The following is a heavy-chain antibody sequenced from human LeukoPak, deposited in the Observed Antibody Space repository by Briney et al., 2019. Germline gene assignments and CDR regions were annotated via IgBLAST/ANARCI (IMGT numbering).Heavy chain of an antibody. CDR2: ISSSGSTI. Sequence: GGSLRLSCAASGFTFSSYEMNGVRQAPGKGLEWVSYISSSGSTIYYADSVKGRFTISRDNAKNSLYLQMNSLRAEDTAVYYCARDLAPRWFGELFGSHYYGMDVWGQGTTVTVSS. CDR3: ARDLAPRWFGELFGSHYYGMDV. CDR1: GFTFSSYE. J-gene: IGHJ6*02. D-gene: IGHD3-10*01. V-gene: IGHV3-48*03.